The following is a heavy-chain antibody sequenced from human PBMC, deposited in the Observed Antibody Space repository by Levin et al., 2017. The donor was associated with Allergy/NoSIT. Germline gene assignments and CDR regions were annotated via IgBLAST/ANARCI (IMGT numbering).Heavy chain of an antibody. V-gene: IGHV3-11*05. J-gene: IGHJ4*02. CDR1: GFIFRDCY. CDR2: ISRSTSYT. D-gene: IGHD3-3*01. Sequence: PGGSLRLSCTASGFIFRDCYMSWIRQAPGKGLEWVSYISRSTSYTNSLYSLKGRFTISRENAKNSLYLQMKSLRAEDTAIYYCSRGRVTNDYWRQGTLVTVSS. CDR3: SRGRVTNDY.